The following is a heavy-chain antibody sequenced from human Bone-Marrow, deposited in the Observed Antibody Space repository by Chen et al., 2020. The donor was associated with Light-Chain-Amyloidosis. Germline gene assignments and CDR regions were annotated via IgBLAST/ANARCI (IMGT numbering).Heavy chain of an antibody. CDR1: GGSIMSSSNF. Sequence: QLQLQESGPRLVKSSGTLSLTCTVSGGSIMSSSNFWGWLRQAPGKGLEWIGSIYYSGNTYMNSSLKSRVTISVDTSKNEFSLTMTSVTAADTAIYYCAKDGLTPDTMSGYFDLWSRGTLVTVSS. CDR3: AKDGLTPDTMSGYFDL. D-gene: IGHD3-10*02. J-gene: IGHJ2*01. CDR2: IYYSGNT. V-gene: IGHV4-39*07.